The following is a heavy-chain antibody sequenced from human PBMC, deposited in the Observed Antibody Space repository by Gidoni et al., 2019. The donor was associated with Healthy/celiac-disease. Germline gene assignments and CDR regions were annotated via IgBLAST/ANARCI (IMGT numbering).Heavy chain of an antibody. J-gene: IGHJ4*02. CDR3: ARVRRPELWDIVVVVAATDY. Sequence: EVQLVESGGGLVPPGGSLRLSCAASGFPFSSDSMQWVRQASGKGLECVSYISSSSSTIYYADSVKGRFTSSRDNAKNSLYLQMNSLRAEDTAVYYCARVRRPELWDIVVVVAATDYWGQGTLVTVSS. D-gene: IGHD2-15*01. V-gene: IGHV3-48*01. CDR2: ISSSSSTI. CDR1: GFPFSSDS.